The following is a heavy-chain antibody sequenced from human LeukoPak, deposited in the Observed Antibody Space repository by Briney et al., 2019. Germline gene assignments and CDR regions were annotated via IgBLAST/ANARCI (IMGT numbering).Heavy chain of an antibody. Sequence: SETLSLTCTVSGGSINSYYWSWIRQPAGKGLEWVGRVYANGRTDYNPSLKSRVTMSVDTSKNQFSLKLSSVTAADTALYYCAXXTXYSGPNWFDPWGQGTLVTVSS. V-gene: IGHV4-4*07. J-gene: IGHJ5*02. CDR3: AXXTXYSGPNWFDP. D-gene: IGHD5-12*01. CDR1: GGSINSYY. CDR2: VYANGRT.